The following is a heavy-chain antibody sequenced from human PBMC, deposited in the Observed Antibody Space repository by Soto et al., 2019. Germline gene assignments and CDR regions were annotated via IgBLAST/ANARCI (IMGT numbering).Heavy chain of an antibody. J-gene: IGHJ4*02. CDR1: GFTFSSYW. CDR2: IKQDGSEK. Sequence: ESGGGLVQPGGSLRLSCAASGFTFSSYWMSWVRQAPGKGLEWVANIKQDGSEKYYVDSVKGRFTISRDNAKNSLYLQMNSLRAEDTAVYYSARAFLVATDPMNFDYWGQGTLVTVSS. D-gene: IGHD5-12*01. CDR3: ARAFLVATDPMNFDY. V-gene: IGHV3-7*01.